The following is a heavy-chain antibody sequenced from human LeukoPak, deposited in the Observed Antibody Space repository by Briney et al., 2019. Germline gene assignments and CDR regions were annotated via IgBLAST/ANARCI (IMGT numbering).Heavy chain of an antibody. J-gene: IGHJ4*02. Sequence: ASVKVSGKASGYTFTSYAMHWVRQAPGQRLECMGWINTGNGNTKYSQKFQGRVTITRDTSASTAYMDLSSLRSEDTAVYYCARNTETAIPLPYYFDYWGQGTLVTVSS. CDR1: GYTFTSYA. D-gene: IGHD2-21*02. V-gene: IGHV1-3*04. CDR3: ARNTETAIPLPYYFDY. CDR2: INTGNGNT.